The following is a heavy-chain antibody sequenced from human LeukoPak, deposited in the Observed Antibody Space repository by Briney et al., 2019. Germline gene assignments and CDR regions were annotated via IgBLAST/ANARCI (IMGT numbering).Heavy chain of an antibody. J-gene: IGHJ4*02. CDR1: GGSLSGYY. V-gene: IGHV4-34*01. Sequence: KSSETLSLTCAVYGGSLSGYYWRWLRQPPGKGLEGSGEINHSGSTNYNPSLKRRVTISEETSKNQFSLQLSSVPAADTAVYYCARDRTKGFDYWGQGTLVTASS. D-gene: IGHD2-8*01. CDR3: ARDRTKGFDY. CDR2: INHSGST.